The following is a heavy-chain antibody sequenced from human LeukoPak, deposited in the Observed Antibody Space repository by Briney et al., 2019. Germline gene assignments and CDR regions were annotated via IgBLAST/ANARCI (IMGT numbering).Heavy chain of an antibody. Sequence: GESLQISCQGSGYSFTSYWIGWVRRLPGKGLEWMGTIYPGDSNTRYSPSFQDQVTISADKSISTAYLQWSSLRASDTAMYYCARGPVAVEYWGQGTLVTVSS. D-gene: IGHD6-19*01. J-gene: IGHJ4*02. V-gene: IGHV5-51*01. CDR2: IYPGDSNT. CDR1: GYSFTSYW. CDR3: ARGPVAVEY.